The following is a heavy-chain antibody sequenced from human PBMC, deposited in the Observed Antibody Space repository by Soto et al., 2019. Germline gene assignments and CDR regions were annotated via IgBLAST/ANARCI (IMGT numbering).Heavy chain of an antibody. CDR1: GFTFSSYG. CDR3: AKDGLQYYYDSSGSFDY. Sequence: PGGSLRLSCPASGFTFSSYGMHWARQAPGKGLEWVAVISYDGSNKYYADSVKGRFAISRDNSKNTLYLQMNSLRAEDTAVYYCAKDGLQYYYDSSGSFDYWGQGTLVTVSS. CDR2: ISYDGSNK. D-gene: IGHD3-22*01. V-gene: IGHV3-30*18. J-gene: IGHJ4*02.